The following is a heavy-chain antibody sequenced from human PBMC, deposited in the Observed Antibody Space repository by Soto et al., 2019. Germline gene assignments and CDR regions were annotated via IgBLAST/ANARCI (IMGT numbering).Heavy chain of an antibody. Sequence: QVQLVESGGGVVQPGRSLRLSCAASGFIFNGYGLHWVRQAPGKGLEWVAMISYDGSSKYYADYVKGRFTISRDNSKNTMYLQMNCLRPEDTAVYYCTREGNGYKYYFDYWGQETLVTVSS. CDR3: TREGNGYKYYFDY. J-gene: IGHJ4*02. CDR2: ISYDGSSK. V-gene: IGHV3-30-3*01. D-gene: IGHD5-12*01. CDR1: GFIFNGYG.